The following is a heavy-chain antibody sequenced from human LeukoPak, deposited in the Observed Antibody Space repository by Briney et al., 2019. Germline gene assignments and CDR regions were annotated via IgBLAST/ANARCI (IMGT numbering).Heavy chain of an antibody. V-gene: IGHV1-69*13. CDR1: GGTFSNYA. CDR2: IIAIFDTA. J-gene: IGHJ5*02. CDR3: AKTPGRGVIISGETLPPGPNWFDP. D-gene: IGHD3-10*01. Sequence: GASEKVSCKDSGGTFSNYAISWVRQAPRQALEWRGGIIAIFDTADYAQKFQGRLTITADESTSTVYMELNSLRSDDRAMYFCAKTPGRGVIISGETLPPGPNWFDPWGQGTLVTVSS.